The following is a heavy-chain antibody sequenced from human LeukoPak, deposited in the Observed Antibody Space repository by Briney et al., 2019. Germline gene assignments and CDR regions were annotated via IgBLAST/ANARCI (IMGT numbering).Heavy chain of an antibody. Sequence: NSGGSLRLSCAASGFTFSSHSMNWVRQAPGKGLEWVSSISATSTYIHYADSVKGRFTISRDNAKNSLYLQMNTLRAEDTAVYYCAREAYSSSSGYWGQGTLVTVSS. D-gene: IGHD6-6*01. CDR2: ISATSTYI. J-gene: IGHJ4*02. CDR1: GFTFSSHS. V-gene: IGHV3-21*01. CDR3: AREAYSSSSGY.